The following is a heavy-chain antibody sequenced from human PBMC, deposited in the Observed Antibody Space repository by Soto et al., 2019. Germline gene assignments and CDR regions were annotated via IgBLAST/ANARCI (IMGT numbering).Heavy chain of an antibody. CDR3: ARSPAASDRYCSSTSCPTPWFDP. V-gene: IGHV4-34*01. CDR1: GGSISGYY. Sequence: SETLSLTCAVYGGSISGYYWSWIRQPPGKGLEWIGEINHSGSTNYNPSLKSRVTISVDTSKNQFSLKLSSVTAADTAVYYCARSPAASDRYCSSTSCPTPWFDPWGQGTLVTV. CDR2: INHSGST. J-gene: IGHJ5*02. D-gene: IGHD2-2*01.